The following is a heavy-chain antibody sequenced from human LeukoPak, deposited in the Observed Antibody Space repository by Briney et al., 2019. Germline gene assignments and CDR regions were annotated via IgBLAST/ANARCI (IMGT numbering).Heavy chain of an antibody. Sequence: PGGSLRLSCAASGFTFSSYSMNWVRQAPGKGLEWVSSISSSSSYIYYADSVKGRFTISRDNAKNSLYLQMNSLRAEDTAVCYCARDGGDGHSYGYHDAFDIWGQGTMVTVSS. CDR3: ARDGGDGHSYGYHDAFDI. J-gene: IGHJ3*02. CDR1: GFTFSSYS. CDR2: ISSSSSYI. V-gene: IGHV3-21*01. D-gene: IGHD5-18*01.